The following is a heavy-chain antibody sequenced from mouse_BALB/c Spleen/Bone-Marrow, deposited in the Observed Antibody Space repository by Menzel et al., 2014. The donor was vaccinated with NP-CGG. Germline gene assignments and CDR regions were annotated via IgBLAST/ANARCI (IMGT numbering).Heavy chain of an antibody. Sequence: VQLQESGAELTKPGASVTMSCKASGYTFTNYWIHWIKQRPGQGLEWTGYINPGTGYTDYNPNFKDKATLTADKSSITAYMQLSSLTSEDSSVYYCARETGTYVMDYWGQGTSVTVAS. CDR2: INPGTGYT. V-gene: IGHV1-7*01. J-gene: IGHJ4*01. D-gene: IGHD4-1*01. CDR3: ARETGTYVMDY. CDR1: GYTFTNYW.